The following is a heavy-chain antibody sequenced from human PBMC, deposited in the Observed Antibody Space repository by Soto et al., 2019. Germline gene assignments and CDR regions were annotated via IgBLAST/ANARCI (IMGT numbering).Heavy chain of an antibody. Sequence: SQTLSLTCTVSGGSVSSGSYYWSWVRQPPGKGLEWIGYIYYSGSTNYNPSLKSRVTISLVTCKNQFSLRLSSVPAADTAVYSCARARGSGWPPPYYYGMDVCRQGPTVTASS. CDR3: ARARGSGWPPPYYYGMDV. D-gene: IGHD6-19*01. CDR2: IYYSGST. J-gene: IGHJ6*02. V-gene: IGHV4-61*01. CDR1: GGSVSSGSYY.